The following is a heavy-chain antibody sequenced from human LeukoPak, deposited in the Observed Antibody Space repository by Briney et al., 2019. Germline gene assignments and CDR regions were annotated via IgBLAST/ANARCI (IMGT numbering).Heavy chain of an antibody. J-gene: IGHJ4*02. CDR1: GYTFTGYY. CDR3: ARDKPAEAALDF. V-gene: IGHV1-2*02. Sequence: ASVKVSCKASGYTFTGYYIHWVRQAPGQGLEWMGWINPNSGGTNYAQKFQGRVTMTRDRSINAAYMDLRSLTYDDTAVYYCARDKPAEAALDFWGQGTLVTVSS. CDR2: INPNSGGT.